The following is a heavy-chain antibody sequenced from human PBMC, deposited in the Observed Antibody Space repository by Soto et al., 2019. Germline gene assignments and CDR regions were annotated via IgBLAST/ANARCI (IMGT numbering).Heavy chain of an antibody. CDR1: GFTFSNYW. V-gene: IGHV3-7*01. D-gene: IGHD2-2*01. CDR3: TREVVRPYFDY. J-gene: IGHJ4*01. CDR2: IQKDGSKK. Sequence: LRLSCVASGFTFSNYWMNWVRQAPGQGLEWVANIQKDGSKKYYADSVKGRFTISRDNSKNTLSLQMNSLSAEDTAVYYCTREVVRPYFDYWGQGILVTVSS.